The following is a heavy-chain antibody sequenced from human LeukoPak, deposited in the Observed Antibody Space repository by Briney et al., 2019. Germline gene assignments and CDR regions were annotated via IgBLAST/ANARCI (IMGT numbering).Heavy chain of an antibody. D-gene: IGHD5-18*01. CDR3: AKGEYSYGYLFDY. CDR2: ISSSGGST. Sequence: GGSLRLSCVASGFTFSSYAMSWVRQAPGKGLEWVSTISSSGGSTYYADSVKGRFTISRDNSKNTLNLQMNGLRAEDTAVYYCAKGEYSYGYLFDYWSQGTLVTVSS. J-gene: IGHJ4*02. V-gene: IGHV3-23*01. CDR1: GFTFSSYA.